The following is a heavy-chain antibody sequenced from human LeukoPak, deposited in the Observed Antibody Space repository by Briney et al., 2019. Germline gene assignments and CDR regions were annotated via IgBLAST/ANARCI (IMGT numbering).Heavy chain of an antibody. J-gene: IGHJ1*01. CDR3: ARSWPPPRIAAAGTPSLYFQH. D-gene: IGHD6-13*01. V-gene: IGHV1-69*13. CDR2: IIPIFGTA. Sequence: SVKVSCKASGGTFSSYAISWVRQAPGQGLEWMGGIIPIFGTANYAQKFQGRVTITADESTSTAYMELSSLRSEDTAVYYCARSWPPPRIAAAGTPSLYFQHWGQGTLVTVSS. CDR1: GGTFSSYA.